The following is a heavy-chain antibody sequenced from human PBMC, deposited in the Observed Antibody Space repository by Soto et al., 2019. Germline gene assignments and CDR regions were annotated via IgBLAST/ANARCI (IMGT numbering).Heavy chain of an antibody. J-gene: IGHJ4*02. V-gene: IGHV1-8*01. CDR1: GYTFTSYD. CDR3: ASQAGTTSGFRY. Sequence: QVQLVQSGAEVKKPGASVKVSCKASGYTFTSYDINWVRQATGQGLEWMGWMNPNSGNTGYAQKFQGRVTMXRXXSISTAYMELSSLRSEDTAVYYCASQAGTTSGFRYWGQGTLVTVSS. CDR2: MNPNSGNT. D-gene: IGHD1-1*01.